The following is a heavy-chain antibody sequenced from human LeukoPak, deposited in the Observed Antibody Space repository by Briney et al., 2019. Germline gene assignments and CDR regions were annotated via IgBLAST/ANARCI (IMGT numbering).Heavy chain of an antibody. J-gene: IGHJ4*02. D-gene: IGHD3-3*01. CDR3: ARDLWDATGY. V-gene: IGHV3-66*02. Sequence: GGSMRLSCVASGFSSNYMSWVRQAPGNGLEWGSVIYSGDSTYYADSVKGRFTISRDISKNTLYLQMNSLRPEDTAVYHCARDLWDATGYWGQGTLVTVSS. CDR1: GFSSNY. CDR2: IYSGDST.